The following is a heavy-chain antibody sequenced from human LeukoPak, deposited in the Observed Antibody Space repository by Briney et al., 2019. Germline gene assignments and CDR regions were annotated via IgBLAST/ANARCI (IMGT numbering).Heavy chain of an antibody. Sequence: GASVKVSCKASGGTFSSYAISWVRQVPGQGLEWMGGITPIFGTANYAQKFQGRVTITADESTSTAYMELSSLRSEDTAVYYCARGGHRRYYYTSGSAFDPWGQGTLVTVSS. CDR1: GGTFSSYA. CDR3: ARGGHRRYYYTSGSAFDP. D-gene: IGHD3-10*01. V-gene: IGHV1-69*13. CDR2: ITPIFGTA. J-gene: IGHJ5*02.